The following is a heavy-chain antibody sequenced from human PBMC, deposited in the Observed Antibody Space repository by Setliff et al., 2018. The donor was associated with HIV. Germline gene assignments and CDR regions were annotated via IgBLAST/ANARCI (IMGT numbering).Heavy chain of an antibody. CDR1: GYTLTTYA. CDR2: ISTHNDDT. CDR3: ASSWSRVPYYGMDV. J-gene: IGHJ6*02. Sequence: ASVKVSCKASGYTLTTYAISWVRQAPGQGLEWMGWISTHNDDTDYAQKFQGRVTMTRDTSTSTVYMELSSLRSDDTAVYYCASSWSRVPYYGMDVWGQGTTVTVSS. V-gene: IGHV1-18*01. D-gene: IGHD6-13*01.